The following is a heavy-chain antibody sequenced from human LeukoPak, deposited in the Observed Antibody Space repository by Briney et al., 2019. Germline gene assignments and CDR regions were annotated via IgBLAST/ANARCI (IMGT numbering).Heavy chain of an antibody. CDR3: ARNPPDCSGGSCYDY. D-gene: IGHD2-15*01. CDR2: INSDGSST. J-gene: IGHJ4*02. CDR1: GFTFGNYW. V-gene: IGHV3-74*01. Sequence: SGGSLRLSCAASGFTFGNYWMHWVRQAPGQGLVWVSRINSDGSSTSYADSVKGRFTISRDNAKNTLYLQMNSLRAEDTAVYYCARNPPDCSGGSCYDYWGQGTLVTVSS.